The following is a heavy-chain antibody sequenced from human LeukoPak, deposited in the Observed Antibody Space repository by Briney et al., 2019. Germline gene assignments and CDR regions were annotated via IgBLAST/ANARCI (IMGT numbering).Heavy chain of an antibody. CDR3: ASLPTL. Sequence: SETLSLTCTVSGGSIGTYSWNWIRQPPGKGLEWIGYIYYSGTTNYNPSLKSRVTISVDTSKNQFSLKLSSVTAADTAVYYCASLPTLWGQGTMVTVSS. CDR2: IYYSGTT. CDR1: GGSIGTYS. V-gene: IGHV4-59*08. J-gene: IGHJ3*01.